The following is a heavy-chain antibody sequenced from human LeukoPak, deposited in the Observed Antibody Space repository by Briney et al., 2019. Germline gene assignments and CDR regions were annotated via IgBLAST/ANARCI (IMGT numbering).Heavy chain of an antibody. Sequence: PSETLSLTCTVSGGSISSYYWSWVRQPPGKGLEWIGFVYYTGSTNYNPSLKSRVTISVDTSKNQFSLKLSSVTAADTAVYYCARGALYYDFWSGYYGANFDYWGQGTLVTVSS. J-gene: IGHJ4*02. CDR3: ARGALYYDFWSGYYGANFDY. D-gene: IGHD3-3*01. CDR1: GGSISSYY. CDR2: VYYTGST. V-gene: IGHV4-59*12.